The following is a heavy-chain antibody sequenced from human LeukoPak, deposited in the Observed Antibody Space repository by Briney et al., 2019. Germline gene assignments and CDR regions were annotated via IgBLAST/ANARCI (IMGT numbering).Heavy chain of an antibody. D-gene: IGHD5-12*01. CDR3: ATGGYGFY. V-gene: IGHV3-23*01. Sequence: GGCLRLSCAASGFTFSSYAMSWVRQAPGKGLEWVSAISGSGGSTYYADSVKSRFTFSRANSKNTLFLQINSLRAEDTAVYYCATGGYGFYWGRGTLVTVSS. J-gene: IGHJ4*02. CDR2: ISGSGGST. CDR1: GFTFSSYA.